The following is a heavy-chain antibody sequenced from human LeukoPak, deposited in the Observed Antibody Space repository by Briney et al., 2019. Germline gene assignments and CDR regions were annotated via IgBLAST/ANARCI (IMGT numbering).Heavy chain of an antibody. J-gene: IGHJ4*02. CDR1: GFTFSSYA. CDR2: ISYDGSNK. D-gene: IGHD6-19*01. V-gene: IGHV3-30-3*01. Sequence: GGSLRLSCAASGFTFSSYAMHWVRQAPGKGLEWVAVISYDGSNKYYADSVKGRFTISRDNSKNTLYLQMNSLRAEDTAVYYCARESGWYYNYWGQGTLVTVSS. CDR3: ARESGWYYNY.